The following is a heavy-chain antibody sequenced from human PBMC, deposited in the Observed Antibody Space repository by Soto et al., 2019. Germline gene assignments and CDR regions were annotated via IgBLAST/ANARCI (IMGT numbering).Heavy chain of an antibody. CDR1: GYTFSRSG. J-gene: IGHJ6*02. CDR3: ASSGSVPDYYYGLDV. Sequence: QVQLVQSGAEVRKPGASVKVSCKTSGYTFSRSGISWVRQAPGQGLEWMGWISTYNGDANYAQKLQGRVTMTTDTSTSTAVRELGSLTSDDTAVYYCASSGSVPDYYYGLDVGGQGTTVTVS. V-gene: IGHV1-18*01. CDR2: ISTYNGDA. D-gene: IGHD1-26*01.